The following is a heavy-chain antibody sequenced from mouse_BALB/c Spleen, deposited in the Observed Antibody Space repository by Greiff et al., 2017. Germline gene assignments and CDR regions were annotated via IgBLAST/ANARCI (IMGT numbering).Heavy chain of an antibody. CDR3: AREGYYGSSRGYFDV. CDR2: ISSGGST. Sequence: DVKLVESGGGLVKPGGSLKLSCAASGFTFSSYAMSWVRQTPEKRLEWVASISSGGSTYYPDSVKGRFTISRDNARNILYLQMSSLRSEDTAMYYCAREGYYGSSRGYFDVWGAGTTVTVSS. D-gene: IGHD1-1*01. J-gene: IGHJ1*01. CDR1: GFTFSSYA. V-gene: IGHV5-6-5*01.